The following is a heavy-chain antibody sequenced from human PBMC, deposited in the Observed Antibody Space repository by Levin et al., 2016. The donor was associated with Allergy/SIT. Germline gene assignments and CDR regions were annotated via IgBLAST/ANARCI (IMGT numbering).Heavy chain of an antibody. CDR1: GFTFSSYA. Sequence: ETLSLTCAASGFTFSSYAMSWVRQAPGKGLEWVSAISGSGGSTYYADSVKGRFTISRDNSKNTLYLQMNSLRAEDTAVYYCAKDAKARITIFGVVIDYWGQGTLVTVSS. D-gene: IGHD3-3*01. CDR2: ISGSGGST. J-gene: IGHJ4*02. V-gene: IGHV3-23*01. CDR3: AKDAKARITIFGVVIDY.